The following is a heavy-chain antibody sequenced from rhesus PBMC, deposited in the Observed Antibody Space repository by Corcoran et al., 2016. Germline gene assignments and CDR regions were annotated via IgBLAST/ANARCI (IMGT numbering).Heavy chain of an antibody. D-gene: IGHD2-27*01. CDR2: IYGGSGST. Sequence: QVQLQESGPGLVKPSETLSLTCAVSGYSISSGYGWGWIRQPPGKGLEWIGQIYGGSGSTYYNPSLKSRVTVSKDTSKNQFSLKLGSVTAADTAVYYCAREGRIYSLFDYWGQGVLVTVSS. J-gene: IGHJ4*01. CDR1: GYSISSGYG. V-gene: IGHV4-127*01. CDR3: AREGRIYSLFDY.